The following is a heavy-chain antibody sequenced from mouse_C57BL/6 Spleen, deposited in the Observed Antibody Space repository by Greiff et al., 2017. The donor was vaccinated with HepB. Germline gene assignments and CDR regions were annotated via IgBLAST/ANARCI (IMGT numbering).Heavy chain of an antibody. J-gene: IGHJ3*01. CDR2: IHPNSGST. CDR1: GYTFTSYW. Sequence: QVQLKQPGAELVKPGASVKLSCKASGYTFTSYWMHWVKQRPGQGLEWIGMIHPNSGSTNYNEKFKSKATLTVDKSSSTAYMQLSSLTSEDSAVYYCASGAITTVVATPFAYWGQGTLVTVSA. D-gene: IGHD1-1*01. V-gene: IGHV1-64*01. CDR3: ASGAITTVVATPFAY.